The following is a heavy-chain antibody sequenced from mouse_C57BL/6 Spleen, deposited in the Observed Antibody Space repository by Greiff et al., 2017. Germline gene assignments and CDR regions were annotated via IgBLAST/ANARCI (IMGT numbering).Heavy chain of an antibody. D-gene: IGHD2-4*01. CDR2: ISSGSSTI. CDR1: GFTFSDYG. J-gene: IGHJ2*01. Sequence: EVHLVESGGGLVQPGGSLKLSCAASGFTFSDYGMHWVRQAPEKGLEWVAYISSGSSTIYYADTVKGRFTISRDNAKNTLFLQMTSLRSEDKAMYYCARRYYDYDPYYFDYWGQGTTLTVSS. CDR3: ARRYYDYDPYYFDY. V-gene: IGHV5-17*01.